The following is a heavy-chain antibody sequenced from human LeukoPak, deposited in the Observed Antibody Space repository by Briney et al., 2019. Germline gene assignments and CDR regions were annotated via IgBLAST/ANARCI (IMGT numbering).Heavy chain of an antibody. V-gene: IGHV4-31*03. D-gene: IGHD6-13*01. Sequence: SGTLSLTCTVSGGSISSGGYYWSWIRQHPGKGLEWIGYIYYSGSTYYNPSLKSRVTISVDTSKNQFSLKLSSVTAADTAVYYCARISYSSSWYFDYWGQGTLVTVSS. CDR1: GGSISSGGYY. CDR3: ARISYSSSWYFDY. J-gene: IGHJ4*02. CDR2: IYYSGST.